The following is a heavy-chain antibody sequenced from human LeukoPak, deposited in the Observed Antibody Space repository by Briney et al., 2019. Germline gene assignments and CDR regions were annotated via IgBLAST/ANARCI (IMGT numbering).Heavy chain of an antibody. CDR3: GRDWGLLGYDLDYYYCMDV. Sequence: SSVNVSCRAPGGTFSTYSISGVRQAAGQGLEWMGRIIPMVGVSNYGQNFQGRVTITAEKSTSTGYMELNSLRSEDTAVYYCGRDWGLLGYDLDYYYCMDVWGQGTTVIVSS. CDR1: GGTFSTYS. CDR2: IIPMVGVS. V-gene: IGHV1-69*04. D-gene: IGHD5-12*01. J-gene: IGHJ6*01.